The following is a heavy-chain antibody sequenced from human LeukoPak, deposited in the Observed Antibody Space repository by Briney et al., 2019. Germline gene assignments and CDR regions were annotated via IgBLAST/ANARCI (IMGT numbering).Heavy chain of an antibody. CDR3: ARKRRDYGDSDYFDS. CDR2: IYHSGST. CDR1: GGSIRSYY. J-gene: IGHJ4*02. D-gene: IGHD4-17*01. Sequence: SETLSLTCSVSGGSIRSYYWSWIRQPPGKGLEWIGYIYHSGSTDYNPSLKSRVTISVDTSKNQFSLKLSSLTAADTAVYYCARKRRDYGDSDYFDSWGQGTLVSVSS. V-gene: IGHV4-59*01.